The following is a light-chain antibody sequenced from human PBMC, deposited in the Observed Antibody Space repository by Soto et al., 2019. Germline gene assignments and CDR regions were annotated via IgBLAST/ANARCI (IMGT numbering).Light chain of an antibody. CDR1: QGIGNF. V-gene: IGKV1-27*01. Sequence: DIQMTQSPSSLSASVGDSVTITCRASQGIGNFLAWYQQRPGDPPKLLMYAASTLQLGVPSRFSGSGSGTDVTLTISSLQPEDVATYYCQKYDRAPWTFGQGTKVEIK. J-gene: IGKJ1*01. CDR3: QKYDRAPWT. CDR2: AAS.